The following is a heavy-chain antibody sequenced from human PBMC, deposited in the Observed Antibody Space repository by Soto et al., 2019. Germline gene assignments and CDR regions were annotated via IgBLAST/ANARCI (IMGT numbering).Heavy chain of an antibody. J-gene: IGHJ4*02. CDR3: ARHVDYYDSSGYYKVRSAFDY. D-gene: IGHD3-22*01. Sequence: SETLSLTCSVSGGSISSSYYYWGWIRQPPEKGLEWIGSIYYNGSTYYNPSLKNRVTISVDTSKNQFSLKLSSMTAADTAVYYCARHVDYYDSSGYYKVRSAFDYWGQGTRVTVSS. CDR2: IYYNGST. V-gene: IGHV4-39*01. CDR1: GGSISSSYYY.